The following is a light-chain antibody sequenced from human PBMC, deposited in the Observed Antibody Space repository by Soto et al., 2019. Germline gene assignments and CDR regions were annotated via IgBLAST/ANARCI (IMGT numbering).Light chain of an antibody. Sequence: DIVLTQSPGTLSLSPGERATLACRASQSVRSTSLAWYQQRSSQAPSLLIYGTSSRATGIPDRFSGGGSGTDFTLTISRLEPEDFAVYYCQHYNRSPPITFGQGTRLEIK. V-gene: IGKV3-20*01. J-gene: IGKJ5*01. CDR1: QSVRSTS. CDR2: GTS. CDR3: QHYNRSPPIT.